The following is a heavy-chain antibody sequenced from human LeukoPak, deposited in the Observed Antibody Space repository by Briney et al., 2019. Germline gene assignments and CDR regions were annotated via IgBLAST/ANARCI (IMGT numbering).Heavy chain of an antibody. V-gene: IGHV4-61*02. CDR3: ARAIGDYSNNFDY. CDR2: ICTSGST. Sequence: SQTLSLTCTVSGGSISSGSYYWSWIRQPAGKGLEWIGRICTSGSTNYNPSLKSRVTISVDTSKNQFSLKLSSVTAADTAVYYCARAIGDYSNNFDYWGQGTLVTVSP. D-gene: IGHD4-11*01. J-gene: IGHJ4*02. CDR1: GGSISSGSYY.